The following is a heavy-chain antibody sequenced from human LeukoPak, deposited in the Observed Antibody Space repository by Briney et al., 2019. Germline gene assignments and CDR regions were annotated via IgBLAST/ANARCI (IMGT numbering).Heavy chain of an antibody. J-gene: IGHJ4*02. V-gene: IGHV3-7*05. CDR1: GFTFSSYW. CDR3: AKGRVDYDYVWGSYPHN. Sequence: PGGSLRLSCAASGFTFSSYWMSWVRQAPGKGLEWVANIKQDGSEKYYVDSVKGRFTISRDNSKNTLYLQMNSLRAEDTAVYYCAKGRVDYDYVWGSYPHNWGQGTLVTVSS. D-gene: IGHD3-16*01. CDR2: IKQDGSEK.